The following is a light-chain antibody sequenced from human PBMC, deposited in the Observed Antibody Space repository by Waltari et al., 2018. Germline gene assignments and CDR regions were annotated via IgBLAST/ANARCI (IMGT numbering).Light chain of an antibody. J-gene: IGKJ2*01. CDR3: QQFYSTPYT. CDR1: QSVLYSSSNRND. V-gene: IGKV4-1*01. Sequence: DIVMTQSPDSLAVSLGERATINCKSSQSVLYSSSNRNDLAWYQHKHGHPPKLLIFWASSRESGVPDRFSGSGSGTDFPLTISSLQAEDVAVYYCQQFYSTPYTFGQGTKLEI. CDR2: WAS.